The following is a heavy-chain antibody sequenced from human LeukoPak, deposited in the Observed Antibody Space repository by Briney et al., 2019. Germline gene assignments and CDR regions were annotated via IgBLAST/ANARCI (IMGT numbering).Heavy chain of an antibody. CDR3: ASVRGGDDFWSGYSPFDY. D-gene: IGHD3-3*01. CDR1: GYTFTSYY. V-gene: IGHV1-46*01. Sequence: ASVKVSCKASGYTFTSYYMHWVRQAPGQGLEWMGIINPSGGSTSYAQKFQGRVTMTRDTSTSTVYMELSSLRSEDTAVYYCASVRGGDDFWSGYSPFDYWGQGTLVTVSS. J-gene: IGHJ4*02. CDR2: INPSGGST.